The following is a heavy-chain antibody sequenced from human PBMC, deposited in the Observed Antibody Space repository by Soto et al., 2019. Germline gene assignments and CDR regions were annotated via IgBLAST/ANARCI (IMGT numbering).Heavy chain of an antibody. D-gene: IGHD3-10*01. CDR3: ARDGILWFGELLHYYGMDV. CDR2: ISYDGSNK. J-gene: IGHJ6*02. CDR1: GFTFSSYA. Sequence: PGGSLRLSCAASGFTFSSYAMHWVRQAPGKGLEWVAVISYDGSNKYYADSVKGRFTISRDNSKNTLYLQMNSLRAEDTAVYYCARDGILWFGELLHYYGMDVWGQGTTVTVSS. V-gene: IGHV3-30-3*01.